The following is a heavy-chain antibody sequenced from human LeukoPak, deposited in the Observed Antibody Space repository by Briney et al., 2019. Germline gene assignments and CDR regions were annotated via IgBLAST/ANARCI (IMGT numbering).Heavy chain of an antibody. V-gene: IGHV1-2*02. CDR1: GYTFTNYH. Sequence: LWASVKVSCKASGYTFTNYHVHWVRQAPGQGLEWMGWIYPNSGGTNYAPKFQGRVTMTRDTSITTAYLEVSRLTSDDTAVYYCATLPFISRNTDYWGQGTLVTVSS. D-gene: IGHD1/OR15-1a*01. CDR3: ATLPFISRNTDY. CDR2: IYPNSGGT. J-gene: IGHJ4*02.